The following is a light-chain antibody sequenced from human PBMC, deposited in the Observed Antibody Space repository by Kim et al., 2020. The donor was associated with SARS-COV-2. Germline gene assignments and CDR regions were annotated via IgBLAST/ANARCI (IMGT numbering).Light chain of an antibody. CDR1: SSDVGGYNY. CDR2: DVS. J-gene: IGLJ2*01. CDR3: CSYAGSYTFVV. Sequence: QSVTISCTETSSDVGGYNYVSWYQQHPGKAPKLMIHDVSKRPSGVPDRFSGSKSGNTASLTISGLQAEDEADYYCCSYAGSYTFVVFGGGTKLTVL. V-gene: IGLV2-11*01.